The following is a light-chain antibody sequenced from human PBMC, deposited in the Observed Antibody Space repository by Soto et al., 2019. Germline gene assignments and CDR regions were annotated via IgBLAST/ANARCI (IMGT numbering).Light chain of an antibody. CDR2: TND. J-gene: IGLJ1*01. Sequence: VLTQPPSASGTPGQRVTISCSGSSSNIGGNPVNWYQQLPGTAPKLLIYTNDQRPSGVPDRFSGSKSGTSASLAISGLQSEDEADYYCAAWDGSLKGYVFGTGTKLTVL. V-gene: IGLV1-44*01. CDR3: AAWDGSLKGYV. CDR1: SSNIGGNP.